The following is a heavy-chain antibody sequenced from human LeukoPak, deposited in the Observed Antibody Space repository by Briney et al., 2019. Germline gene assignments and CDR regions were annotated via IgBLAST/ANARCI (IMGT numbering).Heavy chain of an antibody. Sequence: SGGSLRLSCAASGFTFSSYAMSWVRQAPGKGLEWVSAISGSGGSTYYADSVKGRFTISRDNSKNTLYLQMNSLRAVDTAVYYCAKDGAPRTRFLEWLYSPFDYWGQGTLVTVSS. CDR1: GFTFSSYA. J-gene: IGHJ4*02. CDR3: AKDGAPRTRFLEWLYSPFDY. V-gene: IGHV3-23*01. D-gene: IGHD3-3*01. CDR2: ISGSGGST.